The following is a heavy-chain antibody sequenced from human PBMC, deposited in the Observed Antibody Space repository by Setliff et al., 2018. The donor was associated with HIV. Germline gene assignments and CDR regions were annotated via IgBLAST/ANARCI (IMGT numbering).Heavy chain of an antibody. Sequence: ASVKVSCEASGYTFNSYSLHWVRQAPGQGLGWMGTINPSGAITNYAQKFQGRVTMTRDTSTSTVYMELRSLRYEDTAVYYCAREPPRRRGTVTGDYWGQGTLVTVSS. CDR2: INPSGAIT. CDR1: GYTFNSYS. V-gene: IGHV1-46*02. CDR3: AREPPRRRGTVTGDY. J-gene: IGHJ4*02. D-gene: IGHD4-17*01.